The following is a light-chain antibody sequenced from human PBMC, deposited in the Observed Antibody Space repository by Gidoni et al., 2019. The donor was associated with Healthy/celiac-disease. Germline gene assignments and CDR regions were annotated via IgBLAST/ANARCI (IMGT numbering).Light chain of an antibody. CDR1: QSISSY. Sequence: IHVPQSPSSLSASVGDRVTITCRASQSISSYLNWYQQTPGKAPKLLIYAASSLQSGVPSRFSGSGSGTDFTLTISSLQPEDFATYYCQQSYSTPWTFGQGTKVEIK. CDR3: QQSYSTPWT. J-gene: IGKJ1*01. V-gene: IGKV1-39*01. CDR2: AAS.